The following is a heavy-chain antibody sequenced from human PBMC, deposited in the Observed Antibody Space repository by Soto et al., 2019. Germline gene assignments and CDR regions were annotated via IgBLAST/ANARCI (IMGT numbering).Heavy chain of an antibody. CDR3: ASLLGIKFDY. CDR1: GGSISSSSYY. V-gene: IGHV4-39*01. J-gene: IGHJ4*02. D-gene: IGHD3-10*01. Sequence: SETLSLTCTVSGGSISSSSYYWGWIRQPPGKGLEWIGTIYYSGTTNYNPSLKSRVTISVDTSQNQFSLKLNSLTAADTAVYYCASLLGIKFDYWGQGALVTVSS. CDR2: IYYSGTT.